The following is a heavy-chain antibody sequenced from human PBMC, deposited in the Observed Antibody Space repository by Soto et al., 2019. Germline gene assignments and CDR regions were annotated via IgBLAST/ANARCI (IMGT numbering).Heavy chain of an antibody. CDR3: ARRAVVAVTGSLDNWIDP. D-gene: IGHD2-21*01. J-gene: IGHJ5*02. CDR2: VYSSGST. CDR1: GDSITSYN. Sequence: SETLSLTCTVSGDSITSYNWNWLRQPPGKALEWIGYVYSSGSTNYNPSLKSRVTISVDTSRNQFSLKVNSVTAADTAVYYCARRAVVAVTGSLDNWIDPWGKGILVTVDS. V-gene: IGHV4-59*01.